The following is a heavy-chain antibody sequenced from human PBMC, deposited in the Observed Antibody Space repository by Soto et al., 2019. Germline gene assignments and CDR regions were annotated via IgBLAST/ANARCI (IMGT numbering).Heavy chain of an antibody. J-gene: IGHJ4*02. D-gene: IGHD4-17*01. Sequence: SVKVSCKASGGTFSSYTISWVRQAPGQGLEWMGRVIPILGMANYAQKFQGRVTLTADKSTSTAYMELSRLRSEDTVVYYCARHFECYGDPDDFDSLGQGSLVDVAS. CDR2: VIPILGMA. CDR3: ARHFECYGDPDDFDS. CDR1: GGTFSSYT. V-gene: IGHV1-69*02.